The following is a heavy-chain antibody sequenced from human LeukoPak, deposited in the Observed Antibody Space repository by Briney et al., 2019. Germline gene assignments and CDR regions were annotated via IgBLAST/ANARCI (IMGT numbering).Heavy chain of an antibody. J-gene: IGHJ4*02. CDR2: VHLSGRT. CDR3: AREGGPYRPLDY. V-gene: IGHV4-4*02. Sequence: SGTLSLTCGVSGGSVSSTNWWTWVRQPPGEGLEWIGEVHLSGRTNYNPSLESRVTMSVDMSENHISLKLTSVTAADTAVYYCAREGGPYRPLDYSGQGTLVTVSS. CDR1: GGSVSSTNW.